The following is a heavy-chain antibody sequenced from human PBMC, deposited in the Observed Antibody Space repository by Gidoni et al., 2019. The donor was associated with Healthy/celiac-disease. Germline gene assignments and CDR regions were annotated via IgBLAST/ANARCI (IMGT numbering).Heavy chain of an antibody. D-gene: IGHD3-10*01. CDR2: ISSSSSYI. J-gene: IGHJ4*02. CDR1: CFTFSSYS. V-gene: IGHV3-21*01. CDR3: AREDITMVRGVTFDY. Sequence: EVQLVESGGGLVKPGGSLRLSCAASCFTFSSYSMNWVRQAPGKGLEWVSSISSSSSYIYYADSVKGRFTISRDNAKNSLYLQMNSLRAEDTAVYYCAREDITMVRGVTFDYWGQGTLVTVSS.